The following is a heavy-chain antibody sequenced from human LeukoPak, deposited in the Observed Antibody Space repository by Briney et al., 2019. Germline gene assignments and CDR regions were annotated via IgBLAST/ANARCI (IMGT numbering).Heavy chain of an antibody. J-gene: IGHJ6*03. D-gene: IGHD2-15*01. V-gene: IGHV4-39*07. CDR1: GGSIRNNSYN. CDR2: IYYSGSN. Sequence: SETLSLTCTASGGSIRNNSYNWVWIPQPPGQGLEWIGSIYYSGSNYYNPSLNRRVTISVDTSKSEFSLKLSSVTAADTGVYYCAREHCSGGSCYSIYYYYYMDVWGKGTTVTVSS. CDR3: AREHCSGGSCYSIYYYYYMDV.